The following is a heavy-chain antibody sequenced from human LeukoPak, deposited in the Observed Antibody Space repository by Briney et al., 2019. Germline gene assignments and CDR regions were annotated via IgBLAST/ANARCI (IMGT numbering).Heavy chain of an antibody. Sequence: GGSLRLSCAASGFTFSNYAMSWVRQAPGKGLEWVSAISGSGGSTYYADSVKGRFTISRDNSKNTLYLQMNSLRAEDTAVYYCAKDSIVVVTRGDYWGQGTLVTVSS. CDR1: GFTFSNYA. CDR3: AKDSIVVVTRGDY. D-gene: IGHD3-22*01. J-gene: IGHJ4*02. V-gene: IGHV3-23*01. CDR2: ISGSGGST.